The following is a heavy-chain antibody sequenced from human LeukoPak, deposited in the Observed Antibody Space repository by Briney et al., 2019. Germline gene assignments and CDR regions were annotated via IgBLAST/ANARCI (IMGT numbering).Heavy chain of an antibody. V-gene: IGHV3-43D*03. D-gene: IGHD6-25*01. Sequence: PGGSLRLSCAASGFTFDNYAMHWVRQAPGEGLEWVSLIRWDGGTTYYGDSVRGRFTVSRDNSKNSLYLQMSSLRTEDTALYYCAKDIRGEDAFDVWGQGTMVTVSS. CDR1: GFTFDNYA. CDR3: AKDIRGEDAFDV. CDR2: IRWDGGTT. J-gene: IGHJ3*01.